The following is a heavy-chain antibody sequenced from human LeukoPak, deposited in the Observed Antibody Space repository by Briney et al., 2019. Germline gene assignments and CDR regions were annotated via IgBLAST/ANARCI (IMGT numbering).Heavy chain of an antibody. CDR3: VKEHTYFDNSGSYYCDS. CDR2: IPYDGSNT. V-gene: IGHV3-30*02. J-gene: IGHJ4*02. Sequence: GGSLRLSRAASGFTFTNYGMHWVRQAPGKGLQWVAFIPYDGSNTYYADSVKGRFTISRDNSKNTLYLQMESLRTEDTGVYFSVKEHTYFDNSGSYYCDSWGQGALVTVSS. D-gene: IGHD3-22*01. CDR1: GFTFTNYG.